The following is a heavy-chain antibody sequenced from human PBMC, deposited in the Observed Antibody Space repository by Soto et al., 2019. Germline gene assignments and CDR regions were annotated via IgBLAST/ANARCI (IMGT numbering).Heavy chain of an antibody. D-gene: IGHD2-15*01. CDR3: ARLIPYCSGGSCYSPWFDP. Sequence: PSETLSLTCTVSGGSISSSSYYWGWIRQPPGKGLEWIGSIYYSGSTYYNPSLKSRVTISVDTSKNQFSLKLSSVTAADTAVYYCARLIPYCSGGSCYSPWFDPWGQGTLVTSPQ. V-gene: IGHV4-39*01. CDR2: IYYSGST. CDR1: GGSISSSSYY. J-gene: IGHJ5*02.